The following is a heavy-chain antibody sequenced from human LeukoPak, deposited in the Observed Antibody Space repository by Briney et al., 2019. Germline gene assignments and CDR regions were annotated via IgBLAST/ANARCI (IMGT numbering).Heavy chain of an antibody. CDR1: GFTFSSYG. V-gene: IGHV3-33*01. Sequence: PGRSLRLSCAASGFTFSSYGMHWVRQAPGKGLEWVAVIWYDGSNKYYADSVKGRFTISRGNSKNTLYLQMNSLRAEDTAVYYCARDHPCSGGSCYFVYYYYYYGMDVWGQGTTVTVSS. CDR2: IWYDGSNK. J-gene: IGHJ6*02. D-gene: IGHD2-15*01. CDR3: ARDHPCSGGSCYFVYYYYYYGMDV.